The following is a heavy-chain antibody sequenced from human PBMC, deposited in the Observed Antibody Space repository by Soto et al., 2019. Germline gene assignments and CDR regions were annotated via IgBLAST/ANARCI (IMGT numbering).Heavy chain of an antibody. Sequence: QVHLAESGGGVVQPGTSLRLSCAASGFPFDRYAIHWVRQAPGKGLEWVAAIWYDGSYTYYGESVKGRFLISRDNSKNTVFLEMNRLRAADAAVYFCAKGRIAVAAGAFDSWGPGTRVIVSS. CDR2: IWYDGSYT. CDR3: AKGRIAVAAGAFDS. CDR1: GFPFDRYA. D-gene: IGHD6-19*01. J-gene: IGHJ3*01. V-gene: IGHV3-33*03.